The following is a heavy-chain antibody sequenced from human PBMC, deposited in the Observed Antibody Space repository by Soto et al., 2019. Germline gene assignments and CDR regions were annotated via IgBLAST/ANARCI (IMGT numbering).Heavy chain of an antibody. D-gene: IGHD3-22*01. V-gene: IGHV4-31*03. J-gene: IGHJ5*02. CDR2: IHYRGST. CDR3: AGDQWSYYDGSGYYSATFDP. Sequence: PSATLSLTCSVSGGSISSNNYFWAWIRHHPGKGLEWIGNIHYRGSTLYNASLKSRVTMSIDTSKNQFSLKLSSVTAADTATYHCAGDQWSYYDGSGYYSATFDPWGQGTLVTVSS. CDR1: GGSISSNNYF.